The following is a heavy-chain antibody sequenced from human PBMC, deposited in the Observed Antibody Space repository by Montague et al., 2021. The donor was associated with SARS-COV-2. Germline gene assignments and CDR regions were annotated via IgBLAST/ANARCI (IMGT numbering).Heavy chain of an antibody. CDR2: IYYSGST. J-gene: IGHJ4*02. Sequence: SETLSLTCTVSGGSISSSSYYWGWIRQPPGKGLEWIGSIYYSGSTYYNPSLKSRVTISVDTSKNQFSLKLSSVTAADTAVYYCARLHCSSTSCYYLFFAETSHFDYWGLGTLVTVSS. V-gene: IGHV4-39*01. D-gene: IGHD2-2*01. CDR3: ARLHCSSTSCYYLFFAETSHFDY. CDR1: GGSISSSSYY.